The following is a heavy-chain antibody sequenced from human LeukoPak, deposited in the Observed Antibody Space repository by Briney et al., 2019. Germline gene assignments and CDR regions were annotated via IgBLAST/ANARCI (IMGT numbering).Heavy chain of an antibody. CDR3: AKYSGSYYYPPNWDS. J-gene: IGHJ4*02. Sequence: GGSLRLSCAASGFTFSSYSMNWVRQAPGKGLEWVSSISSSSSYIYYADSVKGRFTISRDNAKNSLYLQMNSLRAEDTAVYYCAKYSGSYYYPPNWDSWGQGTLVTVSS. CDR2: ISSSSSYI. V-gene: IGHV3-21*01. D-gene: IGHD1-26*01. CDR1: GFTFSSYS.